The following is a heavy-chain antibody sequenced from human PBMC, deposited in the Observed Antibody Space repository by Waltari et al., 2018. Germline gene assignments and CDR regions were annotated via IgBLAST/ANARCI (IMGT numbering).Heavy chain of an antibody. CDR1: GLHVSSNY. CDR2: IYSGGST. J-gene: IGHJ4*02. CDR3: ARDAYYYDSSGYIDY. V-gene: IGHV3-53*02. Sequence: EEQLVETGGGWIQPGGSLRRSCAASGLHVSSNYMSWVRQAPGTGLEWVSVIYSGGSTYYADSVKGRFTISIDNSKNSLYLQMNSLRAEDTAVYYCARDAYYYDSSGYIDYWGQGTLVNVSS. D-gene: IGHD3-22*01.